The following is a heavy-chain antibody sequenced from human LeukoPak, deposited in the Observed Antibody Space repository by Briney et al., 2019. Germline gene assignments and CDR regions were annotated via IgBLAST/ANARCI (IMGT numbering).Heavy chain of an antibody. CDR3: ARALAFDDAFDI. CDR1: GFTFSSYS. Sequence: GGSLRLSCAASGFTFSSYSMNWVRQAPGKGLEWVSSISSSSSYIYYADSVKGRFTISRDNAKSSLYLQMNSLRAEDTAVYYCARALAFDDAFDIWGQGTMVTVSS. J-gene: IGHJ3*02. D-gene: IGHD3-16*01. V-gene: IGHV3-21*01. CDR2: ISSSSSYI.